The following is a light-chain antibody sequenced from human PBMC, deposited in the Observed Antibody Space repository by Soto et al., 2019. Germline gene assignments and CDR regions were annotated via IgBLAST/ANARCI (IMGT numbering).Light chain of an antibody. CDR2: LNSAGSH. J-gene: IGLJ2*01. CDR3: QTWGTGIQV. V-gene: IGLV4-69*01. Sequence: QPVLTQSPSASASLGASVKLTCTLSSGHSSYAIAWHQQHPEKGPRYLMKLNSAGSHSKGDGIPDRFSGSSSGAERYLTISSLQSEDEADYYCQTWGTGIQVFGGGTKLPVL. CDR1: SGHSSYA.